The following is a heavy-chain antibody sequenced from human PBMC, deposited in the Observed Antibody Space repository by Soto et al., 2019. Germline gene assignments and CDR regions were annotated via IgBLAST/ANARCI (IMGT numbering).Heavy chain of an antibody. V-gene: IGHV3-48*01. Sequence: GGSLRLSCVASGFTFSTYGINWVRQAPGKGLEWVSYISSGSGTIYQADSVKGRFTISRDNAKNSVYLQMNSLRAEDTAVYYCARGSELSLWGQGALVTVSS. D-gene: IGHD1-7*01. CDR1: GFTFSTYG. CDR3: ARGSELSL. J-gene: IGHJ4*02. CDR2: ISSGSGTI.